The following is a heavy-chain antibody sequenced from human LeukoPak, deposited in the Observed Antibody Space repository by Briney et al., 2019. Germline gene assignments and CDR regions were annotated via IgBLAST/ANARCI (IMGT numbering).Heavy chain of an antibody. J-gene: IGHJ4*02. D-gene: IGHD6-13*01. CDR3: AKDSTIAGSQPYYFDY. CDR1: GFTFSNYG. V-gene: IGHV3-30*02. Sequence: GGSLRLSCAASGFTFSNYGMHWVRQAPGKGLEWVAFTRYDGSNKYYADSVKGRFTISRDNSKNTLHLQMNSLRAEDTAVYYCAKDSTIAGSQPYYFDYWGQGTLVTVSP. CDR2: TRYDGSNK.